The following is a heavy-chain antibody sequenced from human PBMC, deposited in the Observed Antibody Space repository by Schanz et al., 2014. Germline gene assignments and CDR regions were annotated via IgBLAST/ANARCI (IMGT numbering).Heavy chain of an antibody. Sequence: VQLVESGGGVVQPGRSLRLSCAASGFTFSSYGMHWVRQAPGKGLEWVANIKQDGIEKYYVDSVKGRFTISRDNAKNSLYLQMNSLTADDTAVYYCARDEGKDGYNLAFDVWGQGTLVTVSS. CDR2: IKQDGIEK. CDR3: ARDEGKDGYNLAFDV. D-gene: IGHD5-12*01. CDR1: GFTFSSYG. J-gene: IGHJ3*01. V-gene: IGHV3-7*01.